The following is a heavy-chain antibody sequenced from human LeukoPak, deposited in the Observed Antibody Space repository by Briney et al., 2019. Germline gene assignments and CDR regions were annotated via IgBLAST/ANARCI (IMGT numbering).Heavy chain of an antibody. Sequence: GGSLSLFCAASGFTVSSSYMNWVRQAPGKGLEWVSLIFSGGGTYYADSVKGRFTISRDNSKNTLFLQMNSLRAEDTAVYYCARGGVAYPDSFDIWGGGTMVTVSS. D-gene: IGHD3-16*01. CDR1: GFTVSSSY. CDR3: ARGGVAYPDSFDI. CDR2: IFSGGGT. V-gene: IGHV3-66*01. J-gene: IGHJ3*02.